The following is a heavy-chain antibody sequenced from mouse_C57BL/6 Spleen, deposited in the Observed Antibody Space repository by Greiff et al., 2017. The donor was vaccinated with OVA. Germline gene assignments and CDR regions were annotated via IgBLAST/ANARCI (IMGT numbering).Heavy chain of an antibody. V-gene: IGHV1-42*01. J-gene: IGHJ2*01. CDR2: INPSTGGT. CDR1: GYSFTGYY. CDR3: GRRRLYCGSPYYFDY. D-gene: IGHD2-1*01. Sequence: VQLQQSGPELVKPGASVKISCKASGYSFTGYYMNWVKQSPEKSLEWIGEINPSTGGTTYNQKFKAKATLTVDNSSSTAYMQLNSLTSEDSAVYYCGRRRLYCGSPYYFDYWGQGTTLTVSS.